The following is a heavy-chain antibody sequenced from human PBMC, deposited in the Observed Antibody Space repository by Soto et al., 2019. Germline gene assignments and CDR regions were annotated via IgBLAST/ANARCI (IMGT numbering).Heavy chain of an antibody. V-gene: IGHV4-34*01. D-gene: IGHD3-9*01. CDR2: INHSGST. CDR3: TSLAYYDILTGGDY. CDR1: GGSFCGYY. Sequence: SETLSLICAVYGGSFCGYYSSWIRQPPGKGLEWIGEINHSGSTNYNPSLKGRVTISVDTSKNQFSLKLSSVTAADTAVYYSTSLAYYDILTGGDYWGQGTLVTVSS. J-gene: IGHJ4*02.